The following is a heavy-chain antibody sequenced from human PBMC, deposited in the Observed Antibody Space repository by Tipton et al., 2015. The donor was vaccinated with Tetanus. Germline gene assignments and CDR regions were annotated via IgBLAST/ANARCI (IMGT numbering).Heavy chain of an antibody. J-gene: IGHJ4*02. V-gene: IGHV4-61*08. CDR3: ATAYFDFSKKGPFDS. CDR1: GDSVRSGDYQ. D-gene: IGHD3-3*01. CDR2: ISNSGRT. Sequence: TLSLTCTVSGDSVRSGDYQWNWIRQSPGKGLEWLAYISNSGRTNSNYDLKSRISISRETSKNQISLKLASVTAAETAVYFCATAYFDFSKKGPFDSWGQGILVIVSA.